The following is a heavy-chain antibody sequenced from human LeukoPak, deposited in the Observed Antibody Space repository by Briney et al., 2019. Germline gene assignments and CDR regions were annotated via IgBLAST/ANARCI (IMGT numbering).Heavy chain of an antibody. J-gene: IGHJ4*02. D-gene: IGHD6-13*01. Sequence: ASVKVSCKASGYTFTGYYMHWVRQAPGQGLEWMGWINPNSGGTNYAQKFQGRVTMTRDTSISTAYMELNSLRAEDTAVYYCARGGTSGYSSSLHFWGGNYYFDYWGQGTLVTVSS. CDR3: ARGGTSGYSSSLHFWGGNYYFDY. V-gene: IGHV1-2*02. CDR2: INPNSGGT. CDR1: GYTFTGYY.